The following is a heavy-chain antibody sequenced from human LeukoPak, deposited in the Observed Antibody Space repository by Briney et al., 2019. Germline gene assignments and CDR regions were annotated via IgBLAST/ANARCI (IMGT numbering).Heavy chain of an antibody. D-gene: IGHD2-2*01. CDR3: AKFQVEEYQLLLSPYYYYGMDV. CDR1: GFTFSSYA. CDR2: ISGSGGST. V-gene: IGHV3-23*01. J-gene: IGHJ6*02. Sequence: GGSLRLSCAASGFTFSSYAMSWVRQAPGKGLEWVSAISGSGGSTYYADSVKGRFTISRDNSKNTLYLQMNSLRAEDTAVYYCAKFQVEEYQLLLSPYYYYGMDVWGQGTTVTVSS.